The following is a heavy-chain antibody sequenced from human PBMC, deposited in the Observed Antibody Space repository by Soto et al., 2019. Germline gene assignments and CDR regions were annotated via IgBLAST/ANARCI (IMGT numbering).Heavy chain of an antibody. Sequence: QVQLVPSGAEVKKPGSSVRVSCKASGDTFSFYSINWVRQAPGLGLEWMGTINPILSMSNYAQRFQGRVTVTADKSTSTAYMELSSLRSEDTAMYYCASSYGSGYRAFDYWGQGALVTVSS. J-gene: IGHJ4*02. CDR2: INPILSMS. V-gene: IGHV1-69*02. D-gene: IGHD3-10*01. CDR1: GDTFSFYS. CDR3: ASSYGSGYRAFDY.